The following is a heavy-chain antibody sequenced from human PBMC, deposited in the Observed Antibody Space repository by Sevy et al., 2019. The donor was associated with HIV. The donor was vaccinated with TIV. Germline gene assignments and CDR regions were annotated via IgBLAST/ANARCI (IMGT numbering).Heavy chain of an antibody. CDR2: ISSSGSTI. D-gene: IGHD2-15*01. J-gene: IGHJ3*02. CDR3: AGQDIVVVVAASGDAFDI. Sequence: GGSLRLSCAASGFTFSDYYMSWIRQAPGKGLEWVSYISSSGSTIYYADSVKGRFTISRDNAKNSLYLQMNSLRAEDTAVYYCAGQDIVVVVAASGDAFDIWGQGTMVTVSS. CDR1: GFTFSDYY. V-gene: IGHV3-11*01.